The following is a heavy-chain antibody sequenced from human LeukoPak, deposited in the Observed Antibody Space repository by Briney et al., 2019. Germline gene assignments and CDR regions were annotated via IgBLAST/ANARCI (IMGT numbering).Heavy chain of an antibody. CDR3: ARPGVTGGNGFYSFDY. CDR1: GGSISSSSYY. Sequence: PSETLSLTCTVSGGSISSSSYYWGWIRQPPGKGLEWNGSIYYSVSTYYNPSLRSRVTISVDTSKNQVSLKLSSVTAADTAVYYCARPGVTGGNGFYSFDYWGQGTLVTVSS. D-gene: IGHD4-23*01. J-gene: IGHJ4*02. CDR2: IYYSVST. V-gene: IGHV4-39*01.